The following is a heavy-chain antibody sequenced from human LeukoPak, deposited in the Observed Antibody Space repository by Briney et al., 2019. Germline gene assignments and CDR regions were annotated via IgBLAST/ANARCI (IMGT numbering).Heavy chain of an antibody. CDR1: GFTFDDYA. CDR3: AKDIASVKLYYFDY. Sequence: GESLRLSCAASGFTFDDYAMHWVRQAPGKGLEWVSGISWNSGSIGYADSVKGRFTISRDNAKNSLYLQMNSLRAEDTALYYCAKDIASVKLYYFDYWGQGTLVTVPS. V-gene: IGHV3-9*01. CDR2: ISWNSGSI. D-gene: IGHD1-1*01. J-gene: IGHJ4*02.